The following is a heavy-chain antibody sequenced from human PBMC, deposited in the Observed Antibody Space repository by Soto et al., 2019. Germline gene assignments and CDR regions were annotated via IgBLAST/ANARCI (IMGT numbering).Heavy chain of an antibody. Sequence: QVQLVQSGAEVNKPGASVKVSCKASGYTFTHYYIYWVRQAPGQGLEWMGIINPSGGSTSYAQKFQGRATMTRDTSTRTVYMDLSRLKSEDSAMYYCVREVGDSSVDYWGQGTLVSVSS. D-gene: IGHD6-19*01. CDR2: INPSGGST. V-gene: IGHV1-46*01. CDR1: GYTFTHYY. J-gene: IGHJ4*02. CDR3: VREVGDSSVDY.